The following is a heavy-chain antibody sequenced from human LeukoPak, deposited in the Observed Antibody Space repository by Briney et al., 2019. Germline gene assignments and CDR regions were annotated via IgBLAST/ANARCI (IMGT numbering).Heavy chain of an antibody. CDR1: GFTFSSYS. Sequence: GGSLRLSCAASGFTFSSYSMNWVRQAPGKGLEWVSYISSSSSTIYYADSVKGRFTISRDNAKNSLYLQMNSLRAEDTAVYYCARDRYGGSGSYYSYYYGMGVWGQGTTVTVSS. J-gene: IGHJ6*02. D-gene: IGHD3-10*01. CDR2: ISSSSSTI. V-gene: IGHV3-48*01. CDR3: ARDRYGGSGSYYSYYYGMGV.